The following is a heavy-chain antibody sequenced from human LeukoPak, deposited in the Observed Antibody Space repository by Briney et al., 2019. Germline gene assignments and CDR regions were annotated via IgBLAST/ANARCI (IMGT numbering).Heavy chain of an antibody. J-gene: IGHJ6*02. V-gene: IGHV1-69*13. CDR2: IIPIFGTA. Sequence: GASVKVSCKASGGTFSSYAISWVRQAPGQGLEWMGGIIPIFGTANYAQKFQGRVTITADESTSTAYMELSSLRSEDTAVYYCATRRPDRPPYCGGDCSLAYYYYGMDVWVQGTTVTVSS. CDR1: GGTFSSYA. D-gene: IGHD2-21*02. CDR3: ATRRPDRPPYCGGDCSLAYYYYGMDV.